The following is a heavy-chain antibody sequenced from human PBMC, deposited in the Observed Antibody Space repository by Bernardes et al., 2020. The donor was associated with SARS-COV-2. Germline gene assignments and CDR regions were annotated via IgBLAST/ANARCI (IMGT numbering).Heavy chain of an antibody. CDR3: AKDGYSSGWYKSSDY. CDR2: ISGGGGDT. D-gene: IGHD6-19*01. J-gene: IGHJ4*02. Sequence: GGSLRLSCAASGFTFSTHAMTWVRQAPGKGLEWVSAISGGGGDTYYADSVRGRFTISRDNSKSILYLQMNSLRAEDTAVYYCAKDGYSSGWYKSSDYWGQGTLVTVSS. CDR1: GFTFSTHA. V-gene: IGHV3-23*01.